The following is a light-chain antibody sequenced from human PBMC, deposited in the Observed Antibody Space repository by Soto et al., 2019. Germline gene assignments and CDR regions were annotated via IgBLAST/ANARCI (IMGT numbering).Light chain of an antibody. V-gene: IGKV3-20*01. CDR1: QSVSSSY. CDR2: GAS. CDR3: QQYGRSPPIT. Sequence: EIVLTQSPGTLSLSPGERATLSCRASQSVSSSYLAWYQQKPGQAPRLLIYGASSRATGIPDRFSGSGSGTEFTLTISRLEPEVFAVYYCQQYGRSPPITFGQGTRLEIK. J-gene: IGKJ5*01.